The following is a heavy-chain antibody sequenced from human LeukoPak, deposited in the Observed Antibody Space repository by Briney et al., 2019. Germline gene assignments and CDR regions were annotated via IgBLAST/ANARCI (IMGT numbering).Heavy chain of an antibody. Sequence: PGGSLRLSCATSGFTFDRYTIHWVRQAPGMGLEWVSLAGWAGGTTYYSDSVRGRFTISRDSGKNSVYLQMNSLTTDDTAFYFCAKELDTMFFDYWGQGALVTVSS. CDR1: GFTFDRYT. J-gene: IGHJ4*02. CDR2: AGWAGGTT. D-gene: IGHD3-10*02. CDR3: AKELDTMFFDY. V-gene: IGHV3-43*01.